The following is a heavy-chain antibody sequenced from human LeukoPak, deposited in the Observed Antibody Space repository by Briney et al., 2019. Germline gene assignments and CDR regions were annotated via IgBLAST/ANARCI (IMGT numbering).Heavy chain of an antibody. CDR3: ARVGVTDYGDFYYYGIDV. CDR1: GGSISSGGYS. D-gene: IGHD4-17*01. V-gene: IGHV4-30-2*01. Sequence: SETLSLTCAVSGGSISSGGYSWSWIRQPPGKGLEWIGYIYHSGSTYYNPSLKSRVTISVDRSKNQFSLKLSSVTAADTAVYYCARVGVTDYGDFYYYGIDVWGQGTTVTVSS. CDR2: IYHSGST. J-gene: IGHJ6*02.